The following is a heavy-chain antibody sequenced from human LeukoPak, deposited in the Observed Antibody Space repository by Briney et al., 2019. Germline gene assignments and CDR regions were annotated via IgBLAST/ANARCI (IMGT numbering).Heavy chain of an antibody. Sequence: GASVKVSCKASGYTFTNYGITWVRQAPGQGLEWMGWISAYNGHTNYGQNLQGRVTMTIDTSTSTAYMEVRSLRSDDTAVYYCARDLGYHQFDPWGQGTLVTASS. CDR2: ISAYNGHT. CDR1: GYTFTNYG. J-gene: IGHJ5*02. V-gene: IGHV1-18*01. CDR3: ARDLGYHQFDP. D-gene: IGHD2-2*01.